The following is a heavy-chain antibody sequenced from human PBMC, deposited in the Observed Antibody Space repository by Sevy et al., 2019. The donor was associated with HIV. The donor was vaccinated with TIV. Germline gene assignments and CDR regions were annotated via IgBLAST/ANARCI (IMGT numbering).Heavy chain of an antibody. CDR2: VYYNGAT. CDR1: GGSLSRYY. D-gene: IGHD3-16*01. Sequence: SETLSLTCTVSGGSLSRYYWSWIRQSPGKGLEWIGYVYYNGATNYNPSLKSRLSLALDTSKNQFSLSLGSVTAADTAVYYCARELGAVWTGRYHQYPYSMDVRGHGTTVTVSS. J-gene: IGHJ6*02. V-gene: IGHV4-59*01. CDR3: ARELGAVWTGRYHQYPYSMDV.